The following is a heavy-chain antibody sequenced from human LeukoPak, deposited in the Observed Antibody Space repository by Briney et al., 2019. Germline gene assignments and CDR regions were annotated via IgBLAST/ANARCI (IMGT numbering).Heavy chain of an antibody. D-gene: IGHD2-15*01. J-gene: IGHJ6*02. V-gene: IGHV1-18*01. CDR2: IRAYNGNT. CDR3: ARDVVVADYYYYGMDV. Sequence: GASVKVSCKASGYTFTSYGISWVRQAPGQGLEWMGWIRAYNGNTNYAQKLQGRVTMTTDTSTSTAYMELRSLRSDDTAVYYCARDVVVADYYYYGMDVWGQGTTVTVSS. CDR1: GYTFTSYG.